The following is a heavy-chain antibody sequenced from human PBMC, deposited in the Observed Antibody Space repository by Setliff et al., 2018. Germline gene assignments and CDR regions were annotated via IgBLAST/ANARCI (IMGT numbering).Heavy chain of an antibody. CDR3: ARVFCSSTSCSFYYYYYYMDV. CDR2: TNPSGGST. CDR1: GYTFTSYY. Sequence: ASVKVSCKASGYTFTSYYMHWVRQAPGQGLEWMGITNPSGGSTSYAQKFQGRVTMTRDTSTSTVYMELSSLRSEDTAVYYCARVFCSSTSCSFYYYYYYMDVWGKGTTVTVSS. V-gene: IGHV1-46*01. D-gene: IGHD2-2*01. J-gene: IGHJ6*03.